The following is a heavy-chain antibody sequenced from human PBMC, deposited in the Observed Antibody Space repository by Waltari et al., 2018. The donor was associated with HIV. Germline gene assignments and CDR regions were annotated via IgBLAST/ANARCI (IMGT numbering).Heavy chain of an antibody. CDR2: IKSKTDGGTE. V-gene: IGHV3-15*01. CDR1: GLTLSNAW. CDR3: YGFV. J-gene: IGHJ4*02. D-gene: IGHD3-10*01. Sequence: EVQLVESGEGLVKPGGSLRFSCAASGLTLSNAWMSWVRKAPGKGLEWVGRIKSKTDGGTEDYAAPVKGRFTISRDDSKNILYLQMNSLKTEDTAVYYCYGFVWGQGTLVTVSS.